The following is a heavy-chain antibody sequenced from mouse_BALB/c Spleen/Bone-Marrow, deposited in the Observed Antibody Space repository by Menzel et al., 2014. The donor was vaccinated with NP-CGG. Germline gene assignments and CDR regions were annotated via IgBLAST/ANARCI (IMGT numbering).Heavy chain of an antibody. D-gene: IGHD2-13*01. J-gene: IGHJ3*01. Sequence: QVQLQQSGAELVRPGTSVKVSCKASRYAFTNYLIEWVKQRPGQGLEWIGVINPGSGGTNYNEKFKGKATLTADKSSSTAYMQLSSLTSDDSAVYFCARRDYSFAYWGQGTLVTVSA. CDR2: INPGSGGT. V-gene: IGHV1-54*01. CDR3: ARRDYSFAY. CDR1: RYAFTNYL.